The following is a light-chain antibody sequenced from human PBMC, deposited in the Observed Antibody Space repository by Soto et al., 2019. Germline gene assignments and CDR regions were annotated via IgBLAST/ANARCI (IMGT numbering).Light chain of an antibody. V-gene: IGKV1-9*01. Sequence: IQLTQSPSFLSASVGDRVRITCRASQGISSYIAWYQQKPGKAPKLLIYAASTLQSGVPSRFSGSGSGTDFTLTISSLQPEDFATYYCQQLTSYPRTFGPGTRWISN. J-gene: IGKJ3*01. CDR2: AAS. CDR3: QQLTSYPRT. CDR1: QGISSY.